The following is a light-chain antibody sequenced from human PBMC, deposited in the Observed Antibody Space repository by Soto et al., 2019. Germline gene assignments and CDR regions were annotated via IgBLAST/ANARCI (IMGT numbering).Light chain of an antibody. CDR3: QHYGDSSYT. CDR1: QSVSRSY. J-gene: IGKJ2*01. Sequence: EIVLTQSPGTLSLSPGERATLSCRASQSVSRSYLAWYQQKPGQAPRLLIYGASIRATGIPDRFTGSGSGTDFTLTISRLEPEDFAVYSCQHYGDSSYTFGQGTKLEIK. CDR2: GAS. V-gene: IGKV3-20*01.